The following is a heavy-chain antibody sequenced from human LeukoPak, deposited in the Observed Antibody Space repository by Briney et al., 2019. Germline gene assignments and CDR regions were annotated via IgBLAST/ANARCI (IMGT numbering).Heavy chain of an antibody. D-gene: IGHD5-24*01. CDR3: ARRDGYNYGAFDI. CDR2: IYTSGST. V-gene: IGHV4-61*02. J-gene: IGHJ3*02. CDR1: GDSISSASYY. Sequence: SQTLSLTCTVSGDSISSASYYWSWIRQPAGKGLEWIGRIYTSGSTNYNPSLKSRVTMSLDASRNQFSLRLTSVTAADTAVYYCARRDGYNYGAFDIWGQGTMVTVSS.